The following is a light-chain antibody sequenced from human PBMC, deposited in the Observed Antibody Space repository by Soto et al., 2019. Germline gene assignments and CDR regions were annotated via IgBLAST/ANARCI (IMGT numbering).Light chain of an antibody. Sequence: DIQMTQSPSTLSASVGDRVTITCRASQTISSSLAWYQQKPGKDPRLLIYMASSLESGVPSRFSGGGSGTEFTLTIRSLQPDDFATYYCQQYNSYSRTFGQGTRVEIK. V-gene: IGKV1-5*03. CDR3: QQYNSYSRT. CDR1: QTISSS. CDR2: MAS. J-gene: IGKJ1*01.